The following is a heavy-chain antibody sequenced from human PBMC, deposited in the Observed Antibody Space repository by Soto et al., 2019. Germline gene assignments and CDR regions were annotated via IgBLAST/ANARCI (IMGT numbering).Heavy chain of an antibody. D-gene: IGHD3-10*01. CDR3: AKMGLGGLNPLYGPHVDFDY. J-gene: IGHJ4*02. CDR1: GFTFSSYA. V-gene: IGHV3-23*01. CDR2: ISGSGGST. Sequence: GGSLRLSCAASGFTFSSYAMSWVRQAPGKGLEWVSAISGSGGSTYYADSVKGRFTISRDNSKNTLYLQMNSLRAEDTAVYYCAKMGLGGLNPLYGPHVDFDYWGQGTLVTVSS.